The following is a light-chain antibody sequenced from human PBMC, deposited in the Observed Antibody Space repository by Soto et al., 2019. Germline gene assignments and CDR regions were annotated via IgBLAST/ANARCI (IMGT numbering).Light chain of an antibody. CDR3: ATWDDNLSTPL. CDR2: RTT. CDR1: ISNIRGNY. J-gene: IGLJ3*02. Sequence: QSVLAQTTSASGTPGQTVTISCSGSISNIRGNYVYWYQQLPGTAPKLLIYRTTQRPTGVPGRFSGSKSGTSASLVISGLRSDDEGDYFCATWDDNLSTPLFGGGTKVTVL. V-gene: IGLV1-47*01.